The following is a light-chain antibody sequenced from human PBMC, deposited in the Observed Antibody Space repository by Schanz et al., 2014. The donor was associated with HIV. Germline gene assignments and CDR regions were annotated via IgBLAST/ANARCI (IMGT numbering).Light chain of an antibody. CDR3: CSYAGSSTLVV. J-gene: IGLJ2*01. CDR2: EVN. CDR1: GSDIDAYKY. Sequence: QSALTQPASVSGSPGQSITISCAETGSDIDAYKYVSWYQQHPGKAPKLMIYEVNKRPSGVPDRFSGSKSGNTASLTISGLQAEDEADYYCCSYAGSSTLVVFGGGTKLTVL. V-gene: IGLV2-23*02.